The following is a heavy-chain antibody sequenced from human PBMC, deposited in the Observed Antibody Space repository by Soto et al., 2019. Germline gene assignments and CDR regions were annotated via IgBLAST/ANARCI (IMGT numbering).Heavy chain of an antibody. CDR1: GGSFSRHY. Sequence: ETLSLTCAVYGGSFSRHYWSWICQTPGKGQERIGEINHSGSPYYMPSFNSRVTISVDTSKIQVSLKLSSVSAVDTAVYKCARGELRVIGQWLEKNYYLSYGMDVWGQGTTVTVSS. CDR3: ARGELRVIGQWLEKNYYLSYGMDV. J-gene: IGHJ6*02. CDR2: INHSGSP. V-gene: IGHV4-34*01. D-gene: IGHD6-19*01.